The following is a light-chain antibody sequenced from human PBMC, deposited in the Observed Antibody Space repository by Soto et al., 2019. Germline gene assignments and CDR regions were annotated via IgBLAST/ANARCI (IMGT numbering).Light chain of an antibody. Sequence: DIQMTQSPSTLSASVGERVTINCRASQNVGTWLAWYQQKPGKAPNLLIYKAPNLERGVPSKFSDRRSGTELTLTFSSLQPDDLATDYCKQSNSYSWTFGQGTKVEIE. CDR2: KAP. CDR3: KQSNSYSWT. CDR1: QNVGTW. J-gene: IGKJ1*01. V-gene: IGKV1-5*03.